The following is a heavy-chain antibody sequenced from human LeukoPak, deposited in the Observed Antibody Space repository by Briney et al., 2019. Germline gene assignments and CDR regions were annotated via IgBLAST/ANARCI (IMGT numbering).Heavy chain of an antibody. CDR3: ARGLRIAARRTPSYYMDV. CDR1: GYTFTSYD. D-gene: IGHD6-6*01. Sequence: ASVKASCKASGYTFTSYDINWVRQATGQGLEWMGWMNPNSGNTGYAQKFQGRVTMTRSTSISTAYMELSSLRSEDTAVYYCARGLRIAARRTPSYYMDVWGKGTTVTVSS. CDR2: MNPNSGNT. V-gene: IGHV1-8*01. J-gene: IGHJ6*03.